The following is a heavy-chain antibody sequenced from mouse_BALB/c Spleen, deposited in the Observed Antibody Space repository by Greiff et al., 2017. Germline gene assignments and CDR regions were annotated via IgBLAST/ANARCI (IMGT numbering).Heavy chain of an antibody. J-gene: IGHJ2*01. CDR2: ISSGSSTI. CDR1: GFTFSSFG. CDR3: ARSGTGPHYFDY. D-gene: IGHD4-1*01. Sequence: EVKLMESGGGLVQPGGSRKLSCAASGFTFSSFGMHWVRQAPEKGLEWVAYISSGSSTIDYADTVKGRFTISRDNPKNTLFLQMTSLRSEDTAMYYCARSGTGPHYFDYWGQGTTLTVSS. V-gene: IGHV5-17*02.